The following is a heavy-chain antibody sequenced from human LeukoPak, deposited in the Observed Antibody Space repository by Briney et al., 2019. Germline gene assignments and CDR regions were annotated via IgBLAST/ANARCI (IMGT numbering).Heavy chain of an antibody. CDR2: ISSSSSYI. D-gene: IGHD3-16*01. J-gene: IGHJ4*02. V-gene: IGHV3-21*01. CDR3: ARAKDDYVAIYYFDY. CDR1: GFTFSSYS. Sequence: KPGGSLRLSCAASGFTFSSYSMNWVRQAPGKGLEWVSSISSSSSYIYYADSVKGRFTISRDNAKNSLYLQMNSLRAEDTAVYYCARAKDDYVAIYYFDYWGRGTLVTVSS.